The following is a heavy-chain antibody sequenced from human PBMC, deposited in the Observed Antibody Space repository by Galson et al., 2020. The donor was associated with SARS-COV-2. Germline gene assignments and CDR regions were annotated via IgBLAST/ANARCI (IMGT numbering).Heavy chain of an antibody. CDR1: GYTFTTYG. D-gene: IGHD3-9*01. V-gene: IGHV1-18*01. CDR3: ARRGTYPSFDDY. J-gene: IGHJ4*02. Sequence: ASVTVSCKASGYTFTTYGISWVRQAPGQGLEWLGWISSYNGNTNYAQKFQGRVTMTTDTSTSTADMELRSLRSDDTAVYYCARRGTYPSFDDYWGQGTLVTVSS. CDR2: ISSYNGNT.